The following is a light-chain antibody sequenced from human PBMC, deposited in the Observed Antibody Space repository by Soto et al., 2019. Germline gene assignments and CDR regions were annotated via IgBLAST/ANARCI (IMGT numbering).Light chain of an antibody. V-gene: IGLV2-14*01. Sequence: QSVLTQPASVSGSPGQSITISCTGTSSDVGGYNYVSWYQQHPDKAPKLMIYEVSNRPSGVSNRFSGSKSGNTASLTISGLQAEDEADYYCSSYTSSSTLGVFGGGTKVTVL. CDR1: SSDVGGYNY. J-gene: IGLJ3*02. CDR3: SSYTSSSTLGV. CDR2: EVS.